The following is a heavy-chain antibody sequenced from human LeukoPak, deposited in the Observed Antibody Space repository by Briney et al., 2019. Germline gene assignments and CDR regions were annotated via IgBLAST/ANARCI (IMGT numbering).Heavy chain of an antibody. D-gene: IGHD2-21*01. J-gene: IGHJ3*02. CDR3: ARAPILWWSSPDAFDI. CDR2: IYYSGST. CDR1: GGSISSGDYY. V-gene: IGHV4-30-4*02. Sequence: SETLSLTCTVSGGSISSGDYYWSWIRQPPGKGLEWIGYIYYSGSTYYNPSLKSRVTISVDTSKNQFSLKLSSVTAADTAVYYCARAPILWWSSPDAFDIWGQGTMVTVSS.